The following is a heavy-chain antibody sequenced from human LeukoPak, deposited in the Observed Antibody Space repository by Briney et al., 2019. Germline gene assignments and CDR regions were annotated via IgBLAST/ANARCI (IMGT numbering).Heavy chain of an antibody. CDR1: GGSISSYY. D-gene: IGHD6-13*01. CDR2: IYYSGST. CDR3: ARKAAAAGTAYYYYMDV. J-gene: IGHJ6*03. Sequence: SETLSLTCTVSGGSISSYYWSWIRQPPGKGLEWIGYIYYSGSTNYNPSLKSRVTISVDTSKNQFSLKLSSVTAADTAVYYCARKAAAAGTAYYYYMDVWGKGTTVTVSS. V-gene: IGHV4-59*12.